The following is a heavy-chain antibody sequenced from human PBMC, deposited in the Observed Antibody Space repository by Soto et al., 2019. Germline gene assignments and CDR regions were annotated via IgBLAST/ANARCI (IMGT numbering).Heavy chain of an antibody. J-gene: IGHJ3*02. D-gene: IGHD6-13*01. V-gene: IGHV4-59*08. CDR2: IYYSGST. CDR1: GGSISSYY. CDR3: ARRYSSAFDI. Sequence: SETLSPTCTVSGGSISSYYWSRIRQPPGKGLEWIGYIYYSGSTNYNPSLKSRVTISVDTSKNQFSLKLSSVTAADTAVYYCARRYSSAFDIWGQGTMVTVSS.